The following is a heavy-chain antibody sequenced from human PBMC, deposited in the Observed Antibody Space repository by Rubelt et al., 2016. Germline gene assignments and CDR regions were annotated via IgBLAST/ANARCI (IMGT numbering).Heavy chain of an antibody. CDR3: AGRTAWSAPFDP. J-gene: IGHJ5*02. CDR1: GFTFEDYG. CDR2: ISGSGANT. Sequence: GSLRLSCAASGFTFEDYGMTWVRQAPGKGLEWVSAISGSGANTYYADSVKGRLTISRDNSKNTLYLQMSSLRAEDTAVYYCAGRTAWSAPFDPWGQGTLVTVSS. V-gene: IGHV3-23*01. D-gene: IGHD2-15*01.